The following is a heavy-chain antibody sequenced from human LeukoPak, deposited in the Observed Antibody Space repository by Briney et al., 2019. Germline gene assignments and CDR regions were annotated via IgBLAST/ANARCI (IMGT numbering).Heavy chain of an antibody. Sequence: SVKVSCKASGGTFSSYAISWVRQAPGQGLEWMGGIIPIFGTANYAQKFQGRVTITADESTSTAYMELSSLRSEDTAVYYCAREQKQLVRYHYYYYYMDVWGKGTTVTVSS. CDR1: GGTFSSYA. CDR2: IIPIFGTA. J-gene: IGHJ6*03. CDR3: AREQKQLVRYHYYYYYMDV. D-gene: IGHD6-6*01. V-gene: IGHV1-69*13.